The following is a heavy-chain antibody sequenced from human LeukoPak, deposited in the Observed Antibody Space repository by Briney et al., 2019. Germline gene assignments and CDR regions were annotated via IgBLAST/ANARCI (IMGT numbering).Heavy chain of an antibody. D-gene: IGHD1-1*01. Sequence: GGSLRLSCAASGFTFSSYEMNWVRQAPGKGLEWVSYISSSGSTIYYADSVKGRFTISRDNAKNSLYLQMNSLRAEDTAVYYCARAGTTGTTGFDYWGRGTLVTVSS. J-gene: IGHJ4*02. V-gene: IGHV3-48*03. CDR3: ARAGTTGTTGFDY. CDR2: ISSSGSTI. CDR1: GFTFSSYE.